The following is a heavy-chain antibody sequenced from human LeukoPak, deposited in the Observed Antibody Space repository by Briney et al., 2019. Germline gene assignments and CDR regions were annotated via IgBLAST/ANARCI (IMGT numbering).Heavy chain of an antibody. J-gene: IGHJ4*02. CDR2: INPNSGGT. CDR3: ARDRRFLEWLLPLDY. CDR1: GYTFTGYY. D-gene: IGHD3-3*01. Sequence: GASVKVSCKASGYTFTGYYMHWVRQAPGQGLEWMGWINPNSGGTNYAQKFQDRVTMTRDTSISTAYMELSRLRSDDTAVYYCARDRRFLEWLLPLDYWGQGTLVTVSS. V-gene: IGHV1-2*02.